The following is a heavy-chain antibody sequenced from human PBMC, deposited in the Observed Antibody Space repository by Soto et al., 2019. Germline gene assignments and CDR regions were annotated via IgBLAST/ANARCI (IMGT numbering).Heavy chain of an antibody. Sequence: SVKVSCKASGGTFSSYAISWVRQAPGQGLEWMGGIIPIFGTANYAQKFQGRVTITADESTSTAYMELSSLRSEDTAVYYCASSRYYGSGSPTDYWGQGTLVPVSS. CDR2: IIPIFGTA. CDR1: GGTFSSYA. CDR3: ASSRYYGSGSPTDY. V-gene: IGHV1-69*13. J-gene: IGHJ4*02. D-gene: IGHD3-10*01.